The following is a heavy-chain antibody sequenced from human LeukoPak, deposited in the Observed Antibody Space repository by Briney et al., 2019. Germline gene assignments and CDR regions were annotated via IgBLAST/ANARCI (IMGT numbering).Heavy chain of an antibody. CDR2: ISGSGGST. J-gene: IGHJ4*02. CDR3: AKVSSYCSSTSCYPDY. V-gene: IGHV3-23*01. Sequence: GGSLRLSCAAPGFTFSSYAMSWVRQAPGKGLEWVSAISGSGGSTYYADSVKGRFTISRDNSKNTLYLQMNSLRAEDTAVYYCAKVSSYCSSTSCYPDYWGQGTLVTVSS. CDR1: GFTFSSYA. D-gene: IGHD2-2*01.